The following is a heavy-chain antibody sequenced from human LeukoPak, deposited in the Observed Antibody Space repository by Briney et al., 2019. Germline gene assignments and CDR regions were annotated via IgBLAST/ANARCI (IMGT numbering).Heavy chain of an antibody. J-gene: IGHJ4*02. D-gene: IGHD2-15*01. CDR2: ISYDGSNK. CDR3: AKEALLAYFDY. CDR1: GFTFSSYG. Sequence: GGSLRLSCAASGFTFSSYGMHWARQAPGKGLEWVAVISYDGSNKYYADSVKGRFTISRDNSKNTLYLQMNSLRAEGTAVYYCAKEALLAYFDYWGQGTLVTVSS. V-gene: IGHV3-30*18.